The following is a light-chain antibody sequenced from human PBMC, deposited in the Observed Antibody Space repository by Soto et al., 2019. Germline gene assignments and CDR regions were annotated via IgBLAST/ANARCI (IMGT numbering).Light chain of an antibody. CDR1: SGSIASNY. J-gene: IGLJ2*01. V-gene: IGLV6-57*04. CDR3: QSYDSSNPHVV. CDR2: DDN. Sequence: FMLTQPHSVSESPGKTVTISCTRSSGSIASNYVQWYRQRPGSAPTTVIYDDNQRPSGVPDRFSGSIDSSSNSASLTISGLKTEDEADYYCQSYDSSNPHVVFGGGTKLTVL.